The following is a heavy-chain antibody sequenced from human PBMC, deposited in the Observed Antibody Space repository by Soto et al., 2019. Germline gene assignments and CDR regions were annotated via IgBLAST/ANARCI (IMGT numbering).Heavy chain of an antibody. Sequence: QGQLVQSGAEVKKPGASVKVSCKASGYTFTRYGISWVRQAPGQGLEWMGWISGSNGDTNYAQKFQGRVTMTVNTSTTTAFMELTTITSDDRALYYCAKNGQPRYFISGMDVWGQGTTVTVSS. CDR3: AKNGQPRYFISGMDV. CDR2: ISGSNGDT. J-gene: IGHJ6*01. V-gene: IGHV1-18*01. D-gene: IGHD1-26*01. CDR1: GYTFTRYG.